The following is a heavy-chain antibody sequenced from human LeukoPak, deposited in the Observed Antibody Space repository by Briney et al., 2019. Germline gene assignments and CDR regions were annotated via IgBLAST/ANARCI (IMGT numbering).Heavy chain of an antibody. Sequence: GESLKISCNTSGYAFTYFWIGWVRQMPGKGLEWMAIIYFDDSNTTYSPSFQGQVTISADKSISTAYLQWSSLKASDTAMYYCARLYYYDSSGYYPFDYWGQGTLVTVSS. J-gene: IGHJ4*02. CDR1: GYAFTYFW. D-gene: IGHD3-22*01. CDR3: ARLYYYDSSGYYPFDY. V-gene: IGHV5-51*01. CDR2: IYFDDSNT.